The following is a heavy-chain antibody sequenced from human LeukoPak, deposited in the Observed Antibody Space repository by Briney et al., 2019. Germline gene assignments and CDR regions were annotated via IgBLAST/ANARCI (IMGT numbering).Heavy chain of an antibody. CDR2: INPSGGST. V-gene: IGHV1-46*01. CDR3: ARDWRDYDILTGYGGYGMDV. D-gene: IGHD3-9*01. CDR1: GYTFTSYY. Sequence: ASVKVSCKASGYTFTSYYMHWVRQAPGQGLEWMGMINPSGGSTSYAQKFQGRVTMTRDTSTSTVYMELSSLRSEDTAVYYCARDWRDYDILTGYGGYGMDVWGQGTTVTVSS. J-gene: IGHJ6*02.